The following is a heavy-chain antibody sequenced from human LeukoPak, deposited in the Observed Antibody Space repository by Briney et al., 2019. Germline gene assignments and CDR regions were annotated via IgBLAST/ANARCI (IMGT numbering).Heavy chain of an antibody. CDR2: IYPSGGT. CDR3: AREYGDLDY. V-gene: IGHV4-4*07. J-gene: IGHJ4*02. D-gene: IGHD4-17*01. Sequence: SETLSLTCIVSGGSISGFYWSWIRQPAGKGLEWIGRIYPSGGTNYNPSLKSRVTMSTDTSKNQFSLKLRSVTAADTAVYYCAREYGDLDYWGQGTLVTVSS. CDR1: GGSISGFY.